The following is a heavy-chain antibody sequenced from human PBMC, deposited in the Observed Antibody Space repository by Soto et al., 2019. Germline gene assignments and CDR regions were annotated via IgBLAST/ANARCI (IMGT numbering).Heavy chain of an antibody. CDR1: GGSFSGYY. D-gene: IGHD3-22*01. Sequence: QVQLQQWGAGLLKPSETLSLTCAVYGGSFSGYYWSWIRQPPGKGLEWIGEINHRGSTNYNPSLKSRVTISVDTSKNQFSLKLSSVTAADTAVYYCAREQTWYYYDSSGYYHGVGYFDYWGQGTLVTVSS. V-gene: IGHV4-34*01. CDR3: AREQTWYYYDSSGYYHGVGYFDY. J-gene: IGHJ4*02. CDR2: INHRGST.